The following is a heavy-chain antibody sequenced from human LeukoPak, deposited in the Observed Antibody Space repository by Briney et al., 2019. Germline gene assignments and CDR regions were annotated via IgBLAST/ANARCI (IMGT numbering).Heavy chain of an antibody. D-gene: IGHD2-15*01. V-gene: IGHV1-2*02. Sequence: ASVTDSFMSSVYTFTEYYMHWVRQAPGQGLEWMGWINPNSGGTNYAQKFQGRVTMTRDTSISTAYMEPSRLRSDDTAVYYCAMEDDYSVYWGQGTLGTVSS. J-gene: IGHJ4*02. CDR1: VYTFTEYY. CDR2: INPNSGGT. CDR3: AMEDDYSVY.